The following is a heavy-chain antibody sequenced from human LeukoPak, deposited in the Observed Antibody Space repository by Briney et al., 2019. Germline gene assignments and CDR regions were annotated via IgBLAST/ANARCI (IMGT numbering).Heavy chain of an antibody. D-gene: IGHD1-26*01. V-gene: IGHV4-61*01. J-gene: IGHJ4*02. CDR1: GYSISSGYY. Sequence: SETLSLTCTVSGYSISSGYYWGWIRQSPGKGLEWIGYIYFSGSTNYNPSPKSRVTISLDTSKSQFSLKLSSVTAADTAVYYCARGGGAFDFWGQGTLVTVSS. CDR2: IYFSGST. CDR3: ARGGGAFDF.